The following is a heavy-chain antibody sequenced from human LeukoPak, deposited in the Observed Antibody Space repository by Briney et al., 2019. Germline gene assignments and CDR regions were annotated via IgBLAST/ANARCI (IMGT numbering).Heavy chain of an antibody. J-gene: IGHJ6*02. D-gene: IGHD6-6*01. CDR2: IYYSGST. Sequence: TSETLSLTCIVSGGSISSSSYYWGWIRQPPGKGLEWIGSIYYSGSTYYNPSLKSRVTISVDTSKNQFSLKLSSVTAADTAVYYCARHIPLRQLVLWPHYGMDVWGQGTTVTVSS. CDR3: ARHIPLRQLVLWPHYGMDV. CDR1: GGSISSSSYY. V-gene: IGHV4-39*01.